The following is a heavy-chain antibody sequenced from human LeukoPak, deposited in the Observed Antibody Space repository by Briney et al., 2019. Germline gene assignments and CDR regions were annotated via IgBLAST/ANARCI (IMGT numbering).Heavy chain of an antibody. D-gene: IGHD5-24*01. CDR3: AKAGMATYFEREDY. V-gene: IGHV3-30*18. CDR2: ISYDGSNK. CDR1: GFTFSSYG. Sequence: PGGSLRLSCAASGFTFSSYGMHWVRQAPGKGLEWVAVISYDGSNKYYADSVKGRFTISRDNSKNTLYMQMNSLRAEDTAVYYCAKAGMATYFEREDYWGQGTLVTVSS. J-gene: IGHJ4*02.